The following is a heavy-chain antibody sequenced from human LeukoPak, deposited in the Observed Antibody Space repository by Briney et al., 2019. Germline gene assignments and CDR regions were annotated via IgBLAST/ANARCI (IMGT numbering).Heavy chain of an antibody. V-gene: IGHV3-53*01. CDR3: ARDLAPLLWFGEPREV. D-gene: IGHD3-10*01. J-gene: IGHJ6*04. CDR1: GFNVSKSY. CDR2: IYSAGTT. Sequence: GGSLRLSCAASGFNVSKSYLSWVRQAPGKGLEWVAVIYSAGTTYYADSVKGRFTISREKSTNTLYLQMNSLSAEDTAAYYCARDLAPLLWFGEPREVWGKGTTVTVSS.